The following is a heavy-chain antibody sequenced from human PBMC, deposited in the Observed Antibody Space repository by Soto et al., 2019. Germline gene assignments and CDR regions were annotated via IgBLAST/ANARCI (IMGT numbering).Heavy chain of an antibody. J-gene: IGHJ6*02. CDR2: ISYDGSNK. D-gene: IGHD3-10*01. CDR3: AKDGGVVRGVIKVYYYYDMDV. V-gene: IGHV3-30*18. CDR1: GFTFSRYV. Sequence: ESGGGVGQPGRSLRLSCAASGFTFSRYVMHWVRQAPGKGLEWVAGISYDGSNKYYADSVKGRFTITRDNSKNTLYLQMNSLRAEDTAVYYCAKDGGVVRGVIKVYYYYDMDVWGQGTTVTVSS.